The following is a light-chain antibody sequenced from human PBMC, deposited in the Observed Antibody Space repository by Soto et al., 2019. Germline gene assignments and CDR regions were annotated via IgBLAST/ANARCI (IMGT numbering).Light chain of an antibody. CDR2: EVS. CDR3: SSYAGGIKWV. J-gene: IGLJ3*02. V-gene: IGLV2-8*01. Sequence: QSALTQPPSASGSPGQSVTISCTGTSGDVGGYNFVSWYQQHLGKAPKFMIYEVSKRPSGVPDRFSGSKSGNTASLTVSGLQAEDEADYYCSSYAGGIKWVFGGGTKLTVL. CDR1: SGDVGGYNF.